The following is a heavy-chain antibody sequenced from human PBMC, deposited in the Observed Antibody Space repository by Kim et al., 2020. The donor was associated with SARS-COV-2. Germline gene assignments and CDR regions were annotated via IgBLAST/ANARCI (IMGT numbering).Heavy chain of an antibody. D-gene: IGHD3-10*01. CDR3: ARRTSGDYYGSGSYGWFDP. J-gene: IGHJ5*02. V-gene: IGHV4-61*07. Sequence: SRVTISVDTSKNQFSLKLSSVTAADTAVYYCARRTSGDYYGSGSYGWFDPWGQGTLVTVSS.